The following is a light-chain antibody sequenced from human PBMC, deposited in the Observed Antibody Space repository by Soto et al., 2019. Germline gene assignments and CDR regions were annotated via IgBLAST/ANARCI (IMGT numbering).Light chain of an antibody. CDR1: QDILNY. CDR3: PQYASNVAT. J-gene: IGKJ2*01. V-gene: IGKV1-16*01. CDR2: GAS. Sequence: DIQMTQSPSSLSASVGDRVTITCRASQDILNYLAWFQQKPGKAPKSLIYGASSLHSGVPSRFSGSGFGTDFSLTISSLQPEDFATYYCPQYASNVATFGQGTTLEV.